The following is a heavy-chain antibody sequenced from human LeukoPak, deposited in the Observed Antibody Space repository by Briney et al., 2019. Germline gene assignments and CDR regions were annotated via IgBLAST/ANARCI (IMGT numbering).Heavy chain of an antibody. CDR2: IYYSGST. CDR3: ARAEVVPAAIGY. D-gene: IGHD2-2*01. J-gene: IGHJ4*02. CDR1: SGSVSSGGYY. V-gene: IGHV4-31*03. Sequence: SQTLSLTCSVSSGSVSSGGYYWSWIRQHPGKGLDWIGYIYYSGSTYYNPSLKSRLTISLDTSKNQFSLMLSSVTAADTAVYYCARAEVVPAAIGYWGQGTLVTVSS.